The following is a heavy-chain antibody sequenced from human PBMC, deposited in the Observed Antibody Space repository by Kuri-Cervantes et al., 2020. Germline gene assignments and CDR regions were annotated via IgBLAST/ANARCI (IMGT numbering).Heavy chain of an antibody. CDR1: GFTFSDYY. J-gene: IGHJ4*02. CDR3: AKGARGSGRSQLVERYDY. V-gene: IGHV3-11*01. D-gene: IGHD6-13*01. CDR2: ISSSGSTI. Sequence: GGSLRLSCAASGFTFSDYYMSWIRQAPGKGLEWVSYISSSGSTIYYADSVKGRFTISRDNAKNSLYLQMNSLRAEDTAVYYCAKGARGSGRSQLVERYDYWGQGTLVTVSS.